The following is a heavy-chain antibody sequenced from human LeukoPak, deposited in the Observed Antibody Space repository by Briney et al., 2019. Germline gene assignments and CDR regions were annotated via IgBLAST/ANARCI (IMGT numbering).Heavy chain of an antibody. CDR3: ARVPIAVAGTYYHYGMDV. J-gene: IGHJ6*02. CDR2: IYSSGST. CDR1: RFTLSSNY. D-gene: IGHD6-19*01. V-gene: IGHV3-53*03. Sequence: AESLTLSCAASRFTLSSNYMSWVRHPPGKGLEWVSAIYSSGSTYYPDSSKGRFTISRDNTNITLYLQMNSLRPEDTAVYYCARVPIAVAGTYYHYGMDVWGQATTVTVSS.